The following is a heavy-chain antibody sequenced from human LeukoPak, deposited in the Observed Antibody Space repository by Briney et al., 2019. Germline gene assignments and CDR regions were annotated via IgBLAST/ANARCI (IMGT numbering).Heavy chain of an antibody. V-gene: IGHV3-48*04. D-gene: IGHD1-26*01. J-gene: IGHJ6*03. CDR1: GFTFSSHG. CDR3: ARVLTSWDQHYMDV. Sequence: PGGSLRLSCVGSGFTFSSHGMNGPPQAPGEVPEGVSYISGPGGTIYYAESVKGRFPISRANATNSLFLQMKGLRAADTAIYYCARVLTSWDQHYMDVWGKGTTVIVSS. CDR2: ISGPGGTI.